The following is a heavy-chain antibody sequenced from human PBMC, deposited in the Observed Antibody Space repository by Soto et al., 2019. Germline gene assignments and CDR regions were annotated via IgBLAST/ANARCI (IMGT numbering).Heavy chain of an antibody. CDR2: IYSGGST. J-gene: IGHJ4*02. D-gene: IGHD3-22*01. CDR1: GFTVSSYY. V-gene: IGHV3-66*01. Sequence: PGGSLRLSCAASGFTVSSYYMSWVRQAPGKGLEWVSVIYSGGSTYYAGSVKGRFTISRDKSKSTLYLQMNNLRAEDAAVYYCASSLVYASSGYYDYGGRGTLVTVSS. CDR3: ASSLVYASSGYYDY.